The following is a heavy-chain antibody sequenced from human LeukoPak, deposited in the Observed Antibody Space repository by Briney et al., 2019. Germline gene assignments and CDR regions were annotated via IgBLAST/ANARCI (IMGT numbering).Heavy chain of an antibody. D-gene: IGHD3-10*01. J-gene: IGHJ4*02. CDR1: GGTFSSYA. CDR3: ARDLGNYYGSGSYYY. Sequence: SVKVSCKASGGTFSSYAISWVRQAPGQGLEWMGGIIPIFGTANYAQKFQGRVTITADESTSTAYMELSSLRSEDTAVYYCARDLGNYYGSGSYYYWGPGTLVTVSS. CDR2: IIPIFGTA. V-gene: IGHV1-69*13.